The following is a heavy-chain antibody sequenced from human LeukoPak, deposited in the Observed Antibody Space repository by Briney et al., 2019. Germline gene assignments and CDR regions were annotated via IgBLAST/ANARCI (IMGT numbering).Heavy chain of an antibody. CDR1: GGTFSSYP. Sequence: SVKVSCKASGGTFSSYPISWVRQAPGQGLEWMGGIIPIFGTTNYAQNFQGRVTITTDESTSTAYMELSSLRSEDTAAYYCARERAIHCSSSNCPNWFDPWGQGTLVTVSS. J-gene: IGHJ5*02. CDR2: IIPIFGTT. CDR3: ARERAIHCSSSNCPNWFDP. D-gene: IGHD2-2*01. V-gene: IGHV1-69*05.